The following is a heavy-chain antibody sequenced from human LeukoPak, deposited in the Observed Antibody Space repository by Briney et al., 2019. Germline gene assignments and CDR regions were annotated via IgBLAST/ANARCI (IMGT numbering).Heavy chain of an antibody. CDR2: ISYDGSNK. J-gene: IGHJ6*03. D-gene: IGHD2-2*02. CDR3: ARDVVVPAAIFNYYYYYMDV. CDR1: GFTFSSCA. V-gene: IGHV3-30*01. Sequence: GGSLRLSCAASGFTFSSCAMHWVGQAPGKGLEWVAVISYDGSNKYYADSVKGRFTISRDNSKNTLYLQMNSLRAEDTAVYYCARDVVVPAAIFNYYYYYMDVWGKGTTVTVSS.